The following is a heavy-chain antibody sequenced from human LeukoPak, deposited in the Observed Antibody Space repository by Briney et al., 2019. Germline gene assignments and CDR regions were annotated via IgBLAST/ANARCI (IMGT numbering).Heavy chain of an antibody. J-gene: IGHJ4*02. Sequence: GGSLRLSCAASGFTFSSYDMSWVRQARGKGVEWFSALTRSRRSTSSADSVNGPFTISRDNSKNTLYLQMNSLRAEVTAVYYCAKVVSISWYVHYWGQGTLVTVSS. CDR3: AKVVSISWYVHY. CDR2: LTRSRRST. V-gene: IGHV3-23*01. D-gene: IGHD6-13*01. CDR1: GFTFSSYD.